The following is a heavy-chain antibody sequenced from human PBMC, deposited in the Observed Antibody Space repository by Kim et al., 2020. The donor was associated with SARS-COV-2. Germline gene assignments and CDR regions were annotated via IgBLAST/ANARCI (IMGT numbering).Heavy chain of an antibody. J-gene: IGHJ4*02. Sequence: SETLSLTCTVSGGSISSGGYYWSWIRQHPGKGLEWIGYIYYSGSTYYNPPLKSRVTISVDTSKNQFSLKLSSVTAADTAVYYCANSARVRGVIIDWGQGTLVTVSS. D-gene: IGHD3-10*01. V-gene: IGHV4-31*03. CDR2: IYYSGST. CDR3: ANSARVRGVIID. CDR1: GGSISSGGYY.